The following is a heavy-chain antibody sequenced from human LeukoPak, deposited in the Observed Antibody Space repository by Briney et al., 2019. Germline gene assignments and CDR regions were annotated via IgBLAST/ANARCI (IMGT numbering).Heavy chain of an antibody. CDR3: ARRSSSGGYYFDY. J-gene: IGHJ4*02. V-gene: IGHV5-51*01. Sequence: AESLQISCKGSGYCFNSYWIGWVRQMPRKGPEWLVIIYPGDSDIKTGPSFEGQVTISADETNSTAYLQWSSLKASDTAMYYCARRSSSGGYYFDYWGQGTLVTVSS. CDR2: IYPGDSDI. CDR1: GYCFNSYW. D-gene: IGHD3-16*01.